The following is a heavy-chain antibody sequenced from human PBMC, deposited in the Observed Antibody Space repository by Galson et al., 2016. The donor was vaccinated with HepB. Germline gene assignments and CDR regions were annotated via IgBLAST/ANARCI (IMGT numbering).Heavy chain of an antibody. J-gene: IGHJ6*04. D-gene: IGHD2-2*01. V-gene: IGHV3-23*01. CDR3: VQGSTAPAV. Sequence: SLRLSCAASGFTFRNYGMTWVRQAPGKGLEVVSSISRSGDSTDYADSVKGRFTISRDNSKNTLSLQMNSLTADDTAISYCVQGSTAPAVLGKGTTVTVSS. CDR1: GFTFRNYG. CDR2: ISRSGDST.